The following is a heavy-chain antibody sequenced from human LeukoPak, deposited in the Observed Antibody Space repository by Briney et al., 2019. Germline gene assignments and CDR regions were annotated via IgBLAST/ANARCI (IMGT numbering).Heavy chain of an antibody. CDR2: INHSGST. CDR3: VYCSSTTCYMARPYY. D-gene: IGHD2-2*02. CDR1: GGPFSGYY. J-gene: IGHJ4*02. V-gene: IGHV4-34*01. Sequence: SETLSLTCAVYGGPFSGYYWSWIRQPPGKGLEWIGEINHSGSTNYNPSLKSRVTILVDTSKNQVSLELSSVTAADTAVYYCVYCSSTTCYMARPYYWGQGTLVTVSS.